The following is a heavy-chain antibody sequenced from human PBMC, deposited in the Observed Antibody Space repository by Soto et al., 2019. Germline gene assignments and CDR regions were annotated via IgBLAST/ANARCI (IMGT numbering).Heavy chain of an antibody. V-gene: IGHV1-18*01. Sequence: QLVQSGGEVKKPGASMKVSCKASGYSFDSFGISWVRQAPGQGLEWMGRVNAHNHITKYAQKFQGRVTITRDTSTSTDYMEVRSLRSDDTAVYYCARDSRVGANSDACDVWGQGTMVTVSS. CDR1: GYSFDSFG. CDR2: VNAHNHIT. CDR3: ARDSRVGANSDACDV. D-gene: IGHD1-26*01. J-gene: IGHJ3*01.